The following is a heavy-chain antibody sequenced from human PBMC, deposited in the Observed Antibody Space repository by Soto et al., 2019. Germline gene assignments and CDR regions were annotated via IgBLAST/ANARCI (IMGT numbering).Heavy chain of an antibody. CDR2: IWYDGSNK. J-gene: IGHJ4*02. V-gene: IGHV3-33*01. CDR3: ARDLDLFGY. D-gene: IGHD3-9*01. CDR1: GFTFSSYG. Sequence: QVQLVESGGGVVQPGRSLRLSCAASGFTFSSYGMHWVRQAPGKGREWVAVIWYDGSNKYYADSVKGRFTISRDNSKNTLYLQMNSLRSEDMAVYYCARDLDLFGYWGQGTLVTVSS.